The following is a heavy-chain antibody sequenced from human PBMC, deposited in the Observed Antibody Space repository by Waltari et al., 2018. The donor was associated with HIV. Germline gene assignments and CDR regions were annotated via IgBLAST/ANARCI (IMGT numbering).Heavy chain of an antibody. V-gene: IGHV3-33*01. CDR2: FWSDGAEI. CDR1: GFTLRHFA. Sequence: QVQLVESGGGVVQPGTSLTLSCAVSGFTLRHFAIHWVRQSTGKGLEWLAVFWSDGAEISYADSVKGRFTVSKDSSQKTLYLHLTSLRAEDTALYYCARGYSSSRWIPLYHWGRGTLVTVSS. D-gene: IGHD6-6*01. CDR3: ARGYSSSRWIPLYH. J-gene: IGHJ4*02.